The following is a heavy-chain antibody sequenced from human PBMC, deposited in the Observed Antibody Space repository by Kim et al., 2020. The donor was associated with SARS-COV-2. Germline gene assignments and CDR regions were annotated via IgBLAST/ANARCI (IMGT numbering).Heavy chain of an antibody. Sequence: TNYTPSLKSRVTISVDTSKNQFSLKLSSVTAADTAVYYCARESRENGFDYWGQGTLVTVSS. D-gene: IGHD2-2*01. J-gene: IGHJ4*02. CDR3: ARESRENGFDY. V-gene: IGHV4-59*01. CDR2: T.